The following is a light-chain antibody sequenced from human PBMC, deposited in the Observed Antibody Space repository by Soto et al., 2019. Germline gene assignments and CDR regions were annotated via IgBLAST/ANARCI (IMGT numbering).Light chain of an antibody. CDR3: QSYDSSLSGSE. CDR2: GNS. V-gene: IGLV1-40*01. CDR1: SSNIGAGYD. Sequence: QAVVTQPPSVSGAPGQRVTISCTGSSSNIGAGYDVHWYQQLPGTAPKLLIYGNSNRPSGVPDRFSGSKSGTSASLAIIGLQAEDEADYYCQSYDSSLSGSEFGGGTKLTVL. J-gene: IGLJ3*02.